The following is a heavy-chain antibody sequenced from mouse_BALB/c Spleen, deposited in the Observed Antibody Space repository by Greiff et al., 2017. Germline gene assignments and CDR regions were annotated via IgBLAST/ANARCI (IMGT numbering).Heavy chain of an antibody. Sequence: EQLQESGAELVRPGSSVKISCKASGYAFSSYWMNWVKQRPGQGLEWIGQIYPGDGDTNYNGKFKGKATLTADKSSSTAYMQLSSLTSEDSAVYFCARYYYGSSPDYWGQGTTLTVSS. CDR1: GYAFSSYW. V-gene: IGHV1-80*01. CDR3: ARYYYGSSPDY. J-gene: IGHJ2*01. D-gene: IGHD1-1*01. CDR2: IYPGDGDT.